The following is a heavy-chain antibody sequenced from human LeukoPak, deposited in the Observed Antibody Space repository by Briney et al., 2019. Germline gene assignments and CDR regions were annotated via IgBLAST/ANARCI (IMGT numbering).Heavy chain of an antibody. Sequence: PSETLSLTCAVSGYSISSGYYWGWIRQPPGKGLEWIGSVYHGGTTHYNPFLNSRVTISVDTSKNQFTLKLSSVTAADTAVYYCARDPNIGYYDSFYYFDYWGQGSLVTVSS. CDR2: VYHGGTT. D-gene: IGHD3-3*01. J-gene: IGHJ4*02. V-gene: IGHV4-38-2*02. CDR1: GYSISSGYY. CDR3: ARDPNIGYYDSFYYFDY.